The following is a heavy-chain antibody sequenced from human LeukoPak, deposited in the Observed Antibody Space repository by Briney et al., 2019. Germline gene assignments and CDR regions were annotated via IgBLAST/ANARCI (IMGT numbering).Heavy chain of an antibody. CDR3: ARAGDILTPFDY. J-gene: IGHJ4*02. D-gene: IGHD3-9*01. CDR1: GFTFSSYS. CDR2: ISSSSSYI. V-gene: IGHV3-21*01. Sequence: GSLRLSCAASGFTFSSYSMNWVRQAPGKGLEWVSSISSSSSYIYYADSVKGRFTISRDNAKNSLYLQMNSLRAEDTAVYYCARAGDILTPFDYWGQGTLVTVSS.